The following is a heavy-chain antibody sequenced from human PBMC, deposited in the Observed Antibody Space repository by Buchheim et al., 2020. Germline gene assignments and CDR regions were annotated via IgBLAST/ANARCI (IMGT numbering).Heavy chain of an antibody. J-gene: IGHJ4*02. D-gene: IGHD2-15*01. CDR3: ARLYLDCSSSSCFFLDY. Sequence: EVQLVESGGDLVKPGGSLRLSCAASGFTFSSYSMHWVRQAPGKGLEWVSSISSGSSLIYYADSVKGRFTISRDNAKNSVYLQMNSLRAEDTAVYYCARLYLDCSSSSCFFLDYWGQGTL. CDR1: GFTFSSYS. V-gene: IGHV3-21*01. CDR2: ISSGSSLI.